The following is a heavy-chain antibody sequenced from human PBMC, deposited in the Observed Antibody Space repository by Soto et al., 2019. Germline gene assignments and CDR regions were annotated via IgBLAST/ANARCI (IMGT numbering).Heavy chain of an antibody. Sequence: QLQLQESGPGLVKPSETLSLTCTVSGGYISSSSYYWGWIRQPPGKGLEWIGSIYYSGSNYYKPSLKSRVTISVDTSNNQFALKLSSVPAADTAVYYCASHVPLEGGWFDPWCQGTLVTVSS. CDR3: ASHVPLEGGWFDP. V-gene: IGHV4-39*01. J-gene: IGHJ5*02. CDR2: IYYSGSN. CDR1: GGYISSSSYY. D-gene: IGHD1-1*01.